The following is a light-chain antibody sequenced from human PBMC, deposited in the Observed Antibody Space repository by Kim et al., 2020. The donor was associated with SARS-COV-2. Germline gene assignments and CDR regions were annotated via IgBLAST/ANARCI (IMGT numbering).Light chain of an antibody. CDR1: NIGSKS. J-gene: IGLJ2*01. CDR2: YDS. Sequence: QGKTARITCGGSNIGSKSVHWYQRKPGQAPVLVIYYDSDRPSGIPERFSGSNSGNTATLTISRVEAGDEADYYCQVWDNSSDHVVFGGGTQLTVL. V-gene: IGLV3-21*04. CDR3: QVWDNSSDHVV.